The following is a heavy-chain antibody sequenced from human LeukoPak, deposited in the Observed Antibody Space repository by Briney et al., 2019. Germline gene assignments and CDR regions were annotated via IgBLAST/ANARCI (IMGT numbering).Heavy chain of an antibody. CDR1: GYTFTRYG. CDR2: ISAYNGNT. Sequence: ASVKVSCKASGYTFTRYGISWVRQAPGQGLEWMGWISAYNGNTNYAQKLQGRVTMTTDTSTSTAYMELRSLRSDDTAVYYCARDSYIAAAGTGNYWGQGTLVTVSS. D-gene: IGHD6-13*01. V-gene: IGHV1-18*04. J-gene: IGHJ4*02. CDR3: ARDSYIAAAGTGNY.